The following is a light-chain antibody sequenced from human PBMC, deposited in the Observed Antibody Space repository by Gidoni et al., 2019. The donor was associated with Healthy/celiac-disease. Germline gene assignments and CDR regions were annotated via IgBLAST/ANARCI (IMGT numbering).Light chain of an antibody. CDR3: MQALQTRNT. CDR1: QSLLHSNGYNY. J-gene: IGKJ2*01. V-gene: IGKV2-28*01. CDR2: LGS. Sequence: DLVMTQSPLSLPVTPGEPASISCRSSQSLLHSNGYNYLDWYLQKPGQSPQLLIYLGSNRASGVPDRFSGSGSGTDFTLKISRVEAEDVGVYYCMQALQTRNTFGQXTKLEIK.